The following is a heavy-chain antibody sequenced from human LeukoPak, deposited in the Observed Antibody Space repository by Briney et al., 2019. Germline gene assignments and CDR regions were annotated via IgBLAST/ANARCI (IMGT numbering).Heavy chain of an antibody. Sequence: GASVKVSCKVSGYTLTELSMHWVRQAPGKGLEWMGGFDPEDGETIYAQKFQGRVTMTEDPSTDTAYMELSSLRSEDTAVYYCATGLSYYDSSGYSTFDYWGQGTLVTASS. V-gene: IGHV1-24*01. CDR1: GYTLTELS. CDR3: ATGLSYYDSSGYSTFDY. J-gene: IGHJ4*02. CDR2: FDPEDGET. D-gene: IGHD3-22*01.